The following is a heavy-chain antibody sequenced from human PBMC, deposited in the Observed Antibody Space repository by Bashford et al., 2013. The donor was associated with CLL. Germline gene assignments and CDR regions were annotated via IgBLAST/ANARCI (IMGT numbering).Heavy chain of an antibody. CDR1: GGSISSSNYY. V-gene: IGHV4-39*01. CDR3: ARHYLPHGNPLDF. J-gene: IGHJ4*02. CDR2: IYYTGYT. Sequence: SETLSLTCSVSGGSISSSNYYWGWIHQPPGKGLEWIGSIYYTGYTYYNPSLKSRVTVSIDTSKNQFSLKLSSVTAADTAVYSCARHYLPHGNPLDFWGQGTLVTVSS.